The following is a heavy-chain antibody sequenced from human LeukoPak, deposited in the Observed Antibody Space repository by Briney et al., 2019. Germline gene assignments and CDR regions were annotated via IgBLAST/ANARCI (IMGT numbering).Heavy chain of an antibody. D-gene: IGHD6-19*01. CDR2: IYYSGST. J-gene: IGHJ4*02. CDR1: GGSISSSSYY. Sequence: SETLSLTCTVSGGSISSSSYYWGWIRQPPGKGLEWIGSIYYSGSTYYNPSLKSRVTISVDTSKNQFSLKLSSVTAADTAVYYCARALAVAGLSIGYYFDYWGQGTLVTVSS. CDR3: ARALAVAGLSIGYYFDY. V-gene: IGHV4-39*07.